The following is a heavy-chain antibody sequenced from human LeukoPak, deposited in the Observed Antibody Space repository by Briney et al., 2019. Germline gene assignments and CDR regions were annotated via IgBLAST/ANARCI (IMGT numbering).Heavy chain of an antibody. CDR2: ISSSSSYI. CDR3: ARSGNKAKDIVVVPASDY. CDR1: GFTFSSYS. J-gene: IGHJ4*02. V-gene: IGHV3-21*01. D-gene: IGHD2-2*01. Sequence: GGSLRLSCAASGFTFSSYSMNWVRQAPGKGPEWVSSISSSSSYIYYADSVKGRFTISRDNAKNSLYLQMNSLRAEDTAVYYCARSGNKAKDIVVVPASDYWGQGTLVTVSS.